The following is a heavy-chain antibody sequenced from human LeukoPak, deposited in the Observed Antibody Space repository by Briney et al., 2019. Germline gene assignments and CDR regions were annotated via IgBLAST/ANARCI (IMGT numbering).Heavy chain of an antibody. CDR2: IYTSGST. Sequence: PSETLSLTCTVSGGSISSYYWSWIRQPPGKGLEWIGYIYTSGSTNYNPSLKSRGTISVDTTKKQLSLKQSSVPAADTAVYYCARHALLGNYVPFDYWGQGTLVTVSS. J-gene: IGHJ4*02. CDR1: GGSISSYY. D-gene: IGHD1-7*01. CDR3: ARHALLGNYVPFDY. V-gene: IGHV4-4*09.